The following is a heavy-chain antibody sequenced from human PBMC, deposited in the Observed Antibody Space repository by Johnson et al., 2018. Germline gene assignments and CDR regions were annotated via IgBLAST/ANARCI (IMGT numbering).Heavy chain of an antibody. D-gene: IGHD3-9*01. J-gene: IGHJ6*03. CDR1: GFTFSSYG. CDR3: AKDVQYYDILTGTQDSYYYYMDV. CDR2: ISYDGSNK. Sequence: QVQLVESGGGVVQPGRSLRLSCAASGFTFSSYGMHWVRQAPGKGLEWVAVISYDGSNKYYADSVKGRFTISRDNSKNTLYLQMNSRRAEDTAVYYCAKDVQYYDILTGTQDSYYYYMDVWGKGTTVTVSS. V-gene: IGHV3-30*18.